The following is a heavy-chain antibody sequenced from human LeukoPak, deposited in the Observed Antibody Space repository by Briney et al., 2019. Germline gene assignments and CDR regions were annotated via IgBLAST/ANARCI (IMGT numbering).Heavy chain of an antibody. CDR1: GYTFTGYY. CDR2: INPSGGST. D-gene: IGHD4-23*01. Sequence: ASVKVSCKASGYTFTGYYMHWVRQAPGQGLEWMGIINPSGGSTSYAQKFQGRVTMTRDTSTSTVYMELSSLRSEDTAVYYCARDPNYGGNPNWYFDLWGRGTLVTVSS. J-gene: IGHJ2*01. CDR3: ARDPNYGGNPNWYFDL. V-gene: IGHV1-46*01.